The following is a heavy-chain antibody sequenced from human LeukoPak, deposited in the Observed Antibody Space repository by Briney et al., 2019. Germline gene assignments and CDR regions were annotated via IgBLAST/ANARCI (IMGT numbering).Heavy chain of an antibody. V-gene: IGHV3-21*01. CDR3: ARDPTIVLMSYMDV. CDR1: GFTFSSYS. CDR2: ISSSSSYI. Sequence: GGSLRLSCAASGFTFSSYSMNWVRQAPGKGLGWVSSISSSSSYIYYADSVKGRFTISRDNAKNSLYLQMNSLRAEDTAVYYCARDPTIVLMSYMDVWGKGTTVTVSS. D-gene: IGHD2-8*01. J-gene: IGHJ6*03.